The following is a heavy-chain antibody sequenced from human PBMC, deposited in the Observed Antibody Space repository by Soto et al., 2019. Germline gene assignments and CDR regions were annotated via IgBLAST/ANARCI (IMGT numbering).Heavy chain of an antibody. J-gene: IGHJ6*02. CDR2: ISYDGSNK. CDR3: VRAASTRPYFYYDCGMDV. Sequence: QVQLVESGGGVVQPGRSLRLSCVDSRFIFSNFAMPWVRQATGKGLERVAFISYDGSNKFYADSVKGRVSISRDNTENTLYLQINSLRGEDSAVYYGVRAASTRPYFYYDCGMDVWGQGTTVTVSS. D-gene: IGHD6-6*01. V-gene: IGHV3-30-3*01. CDR1: RFIFSNFA.